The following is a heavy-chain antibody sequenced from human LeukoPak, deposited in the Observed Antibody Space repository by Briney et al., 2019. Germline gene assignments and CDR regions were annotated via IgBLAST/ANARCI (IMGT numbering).Heavy chain of an antibody. CDR3: AREAPHYGDLNWFDP. D-gene: IGHD4-17*01. V-gene: IGHV1-69*04. Sequence: SVKVSCKASGGTFSSYAISWVRQAPGQGLERMGRIIPIFGIANYAQKFQGRVTITADKSTSTAYMELSSLRSEDTAVYYCAREAPHYGDLNWFDPWGQGTLVTVSS. CDR1: GGTFSSYA. J-gene: IGHJ5*02. CDR2: IIPIFGIA.